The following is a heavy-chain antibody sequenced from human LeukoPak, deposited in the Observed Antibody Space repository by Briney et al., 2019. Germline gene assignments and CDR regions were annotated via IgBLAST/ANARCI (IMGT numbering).Heavy chain of an antibody. CDR2: ISGSGGRT. CDR1: GFTFSSFA. D-gene: IGHD6-19*01. J-gene: IGHJ4*02. V-gene: IGHV3-23*01. CDR3: AKDALAVAVYYFDY. Sequence: GGSLRLSCAASGFTFSSFAMSWVRQAPGKGLEWVSVISGSGGRTYYADSVKGRFTISRDNSKNTLYLQMNSLRAEDTAIYYCAKDALAVAVYYFDYWGQGTLVTVPS.